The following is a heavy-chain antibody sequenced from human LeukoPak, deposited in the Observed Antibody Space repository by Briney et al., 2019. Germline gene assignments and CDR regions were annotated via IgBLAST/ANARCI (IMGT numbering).Heavy chain of an antibody. CDR3: ARLTTDDWIDP. Sequence: SETLSLTCAVSGYSISSGYYCGWIRQPPGKGLEWIGSIYHSGTTYYNPSLKSRVTISLDTCKNQFSLKLSSVTAADTAVYYCARLTTDDWIDPWGRGTLVTVSS. CDR2: IYHSGTT. J-gene: IGHJ5*02. D-gene: IGHD4-17*01. CDR1: GYSISSGYY. V-gene: IGHV4-38-2*01.